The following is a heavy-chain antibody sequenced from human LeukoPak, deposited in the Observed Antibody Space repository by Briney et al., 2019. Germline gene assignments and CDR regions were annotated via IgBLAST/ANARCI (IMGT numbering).Heavy chain of an antibody. CDR2: ITYSGGST. CDR1: GFTFISYA. Sequence: PGGSLRLSCAASGFTFISYAMSWVRQAPGKGLEWVSAITYSGGSTYYADSVKGRFTISRDDSKNTLFLHMNSLRAEDTAVYYCARRPGVSGWLDYWGQGTLVTVSS. V-gene: IGHV3-23*01. J-gene: IGHJ4*02. D-gene: IGHD6-19*01. CDR3: ARRPGVSGWLDY.